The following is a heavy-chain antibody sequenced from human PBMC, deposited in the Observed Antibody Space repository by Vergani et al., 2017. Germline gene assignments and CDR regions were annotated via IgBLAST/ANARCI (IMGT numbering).Heavy chain of an antibody. CDR1: GFTFSSYG. V-gene: IGHV3-23*01. D-gene: IGHD2/OR15-2a*01. Sequence: ELQLMESGGGVVQPGGSLRLSCAASGFTFSSYGMYWVRQAPGKGLDWVSVISGSGGRAKYADSVKGRFTVSRDNSQNTVNLQMNSLRVDDTAVYYCAKDLGGCNSISCSYYMDVWGKGTTVTV. J-gene: IGHJ6*03. CDR2: ISGSGGRA. CDR3: AKDLGGCNSISCSYYMDV.